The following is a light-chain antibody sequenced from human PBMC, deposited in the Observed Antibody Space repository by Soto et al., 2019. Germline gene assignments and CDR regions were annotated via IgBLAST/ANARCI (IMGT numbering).Light chain of an antibody. CDR3: QQYNNWPRT. J-gene: IGKJ1*01. CDR1: QSVSSN. CDR2: GAS. V-gene: IGKV3-15*01. Sequence: VMTQSPSTLSVSPWERAALSFGASQSVSSNLAWYQQKPGQAPRLLIYGASTRATGIPARFSGSGSGTEFTLTISSLQSEDFAVYYCQQYNNWPRTLGQGTKVDIK.